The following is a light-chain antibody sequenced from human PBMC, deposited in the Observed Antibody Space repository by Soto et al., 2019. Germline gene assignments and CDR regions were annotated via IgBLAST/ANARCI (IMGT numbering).Light chain of an antibody. V-gene: IGKV1-5*03. CDR1: QTISSW. J-gene: IGKJ1*01. CDR3: QHYNSYSET. Sequence: DIQVTQSPSTLSGSVGDSVTITCRASQTISSWLAWYQQKPGKAPKLLIYKASTLKSVVPSRFRGSGSGTEFTLTISSLQPDDFATYYCQHYNSYSETFGQGTKVDI. CDR2: KAS.